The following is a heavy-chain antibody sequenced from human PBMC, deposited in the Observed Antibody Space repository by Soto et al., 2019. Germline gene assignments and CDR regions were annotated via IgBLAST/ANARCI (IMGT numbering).Heavy chain of an antibody. CDR1: GFTFDDYA. Sequence: EVQLVESGGGLVQPGRSLRLSCAASGFTFDDYAMHWVRQAPGKGLEWVSGISWNSGSIGYADSVKGRFTISRDNAKNSLYLQMNSLRAEDTALYYCAKGWNYDPYYYGMDVWGQGTTVTVSS. D-gene: IGHD1-7*01. J-gene: IGHJ6*02. V-gene: IGHV3-9*01. CDR2: ISWNSGSI. CDR3: AKGWNYDPYYYGMDV.